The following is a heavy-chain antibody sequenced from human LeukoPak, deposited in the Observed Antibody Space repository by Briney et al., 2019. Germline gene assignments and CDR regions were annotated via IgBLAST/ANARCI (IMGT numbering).Heavy chain of an antibody. CDR2: INPSGGST. V-gene: IGHV1-46*01. J-gene: IGHJ4*02. CDR3: ARAGYDSSGYYSY. Sequence: ASVKVSCKASGYSFTGYHIHWVRQAPGQGLEWMGIINPSGGSTSYAQRFQGRVTMTRDTSTSTVYMELSSLRSEDTAVYYCARAGYDSSGYYSYWGQGTLVAVSS. CDR1: GYSFTGYH. D-gene: IGHD3-22*01.